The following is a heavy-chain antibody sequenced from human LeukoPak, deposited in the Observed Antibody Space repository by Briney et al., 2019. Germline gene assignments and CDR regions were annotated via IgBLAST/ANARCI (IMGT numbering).Heavy chain of an antibody. J-gene: IGHJ4*02. V-gene: IGHV3-21*01. Sequence: PGGSPRLPCAASGFTFSSYTINWVRQTPGRGLEWVSSISGDGTYIYYADSVKGRFTISRDNAKNSLYLQMNNLRVEDTAVYYCARDAKTQDSSQPDYWGQGTLVTVSS. CDR1: GFTFSSYT. D-gene: IGHD6-13*01. CDR3: ARDAKTQDSSQPDY. CDR2: ISGDGTYI.